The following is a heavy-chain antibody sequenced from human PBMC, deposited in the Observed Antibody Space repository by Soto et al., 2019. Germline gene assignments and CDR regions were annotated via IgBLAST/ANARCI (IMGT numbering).Heavy chain of an antibody. J-gene: IGHJ4*02. V-gene: IGHV3-23*01. CDR1: GFTFSSYA. CDR3: AKGRQWLVRYYFDY. Sequence: LRLSCAASGFTFSSYAMSWVRQAPGKGLEWVSAISGSGGSTYYADSVKGRFTISRDNSKNTLYLQMNSLRAEDTAVYYCAKGRQWLVRYYFDYWGQGTLVTVSS. CDR2: ISGSGGST. D-gene: IGHD6-19*01.